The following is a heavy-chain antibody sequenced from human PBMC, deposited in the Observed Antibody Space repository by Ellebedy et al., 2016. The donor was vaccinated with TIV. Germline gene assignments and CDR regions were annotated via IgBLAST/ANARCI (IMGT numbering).Heavy chain of an antibody. D-gene: IGHD5-12*01. J-gene: IGHJ6*02. CDR2: IYSSGDT. V-gene: IGHV3-53*01. Sequence: PGGSLRLSCAVSGLTVSSNYMGWVRQAPGKGLEWVSVIYSSGDTYYADSVKGRFTVARDHAKNSMYRQMNSLRGDDTAVYYCGRARERGYYAYYYYGMDVWGQGTTVTVSS. CDR1: GLTVSSNY. CDR3: GRARERGYYAYYYYGMDV.